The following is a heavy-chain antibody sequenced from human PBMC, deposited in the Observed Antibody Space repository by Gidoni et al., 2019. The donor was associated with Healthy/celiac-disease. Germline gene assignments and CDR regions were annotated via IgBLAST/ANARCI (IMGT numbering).Heavy chain of an antibody. J-gene: IGHJ4*02. CDR3: ARGGYDSSGYYPAFDY. CDR1: GFTLRCYA. D-gene: IGHD3-22*01. V-gene: IGHV3-30*01. CDR2: RSYEGSNK. Sequence: QVQLVESGGGVVQPGRSLSLSCAASGFTLRCYAMHWVRQAPGKGLEWVAVRSYEGSNKYYADSVKGRFTISRDNSKNTLYLQMNSLRAEDTAVYYCARGGYDSSGYYPAFDYGGQGTLVTVSS.